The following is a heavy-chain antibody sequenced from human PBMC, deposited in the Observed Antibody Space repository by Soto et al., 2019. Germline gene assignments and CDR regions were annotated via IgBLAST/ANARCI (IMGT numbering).Heavy chain of an antibody. D-gene: IGHD3-10*01. CDR1: GGSIRSGGYS. V-gene: IGHV4-30-2*01. J-gene: IGHJ4*02. CDR3: ARVARGFIDY. CDR2: IYHSGST. Sequence: QLQLQEYGSGLVKPSQTLSLTCAVSGGSIRSGGYSWSWIRQPPGKGLEWIGYIYHSGSTYYNPSLKSRVTISVDRSKNQFSLKLSSVTAADTAVYYCARVARGFIDYWGQGTLVTVSS.